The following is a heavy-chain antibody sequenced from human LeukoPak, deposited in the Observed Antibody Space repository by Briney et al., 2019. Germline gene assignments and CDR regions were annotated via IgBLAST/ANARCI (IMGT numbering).Heavy chain of an antibody. CDR3: ARGSANAAAGTIYYYYGMDV. CDR1: GYTFTSYG. J-gene: IGHJ6*02. Sequence: VSVKVSCKASGYTFTSYGISWVRQAPGQGLEWMGWISAYNGNTSYAQKLQGRVTMTTDTSTSTAYMELRSLRSDDTAVYYCARGSANAAAGTIYYYYGMDVWGQGTTVTVSS. D-gene: IGHD6-13*01. V-gene: IGHV1-18*01. CDR2: ISAYNGNT.